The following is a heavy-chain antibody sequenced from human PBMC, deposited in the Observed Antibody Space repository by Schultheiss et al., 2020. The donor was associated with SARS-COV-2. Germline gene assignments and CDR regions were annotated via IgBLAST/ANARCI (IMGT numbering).Heavy chain of an antibody. CDR3: ASFCSGGSCYSDGDAFDI. CDR2: IYYSGST. CDR1: GGSISSYY. V-gene: IGHV4-59*12. D-gene: IGHD2-15*01. Sequence: SQTLSLTCTVSGGSISSYYWSWIRQPPGKGLEWIGYIYYSGSTNYNPSLKSRVTISVDTSKNQFSLKLSSVTAADTAVYYCASFCSGGSCYSDGDAFDIWGQGTMVTVSS. J-gene: IGHJ3*02.